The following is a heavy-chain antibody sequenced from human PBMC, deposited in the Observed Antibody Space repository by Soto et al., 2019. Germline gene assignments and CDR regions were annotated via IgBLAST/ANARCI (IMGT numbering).Heavy chain of an antibody. Sequence: ASVKVSCKASGYTFTSYAMHWVRQAPGQRLEWMGWINAGNGNTKYSQKFQGRVTITRDTSASTAYMELSSLRSEDTAVYYCARVRSHPEDYGDYRHWGQGTLVTVSS. CDR2: INAGNGNT. D-gene: IGHD4-17*01. J-gene: IGHJ4*02. CDR3: ARVRSHPEDYGDYRH. CDR1: GYTFTSYA. V-gene: IGHV1-3*01.